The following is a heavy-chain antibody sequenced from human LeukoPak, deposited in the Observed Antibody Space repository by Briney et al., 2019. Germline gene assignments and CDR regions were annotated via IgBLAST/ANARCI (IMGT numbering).Heavy chain of an antibody. CDR3: ARHGYSSSWYYWFDP. CDR2: IYYSGST. J-gene: IGHJ5*02. V-gene: IGHV4-39*01. Sequence: PSETLSLTCTVSGGSFSSRSYYWGWIRQPPGTGLEWIGSIYYSGSTYYNPSLKSRVTISVDTSKNQFSLKLSSVTAADTAVYYCARHGYSSSWYYWFDPWGQGTLVTVSS. D-gene: IGHD6-13*01. CDR1: GGSFSSRSYY.